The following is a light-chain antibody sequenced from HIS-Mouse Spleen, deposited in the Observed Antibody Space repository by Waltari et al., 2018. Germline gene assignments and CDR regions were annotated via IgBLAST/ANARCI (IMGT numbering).Light chain of an antibody. Sequence: QSALTQPASVSGSPGQSIPISCPGTSSDCGGHHSVPWYQQHPGKAPKLMIYEVSNRPSGVSNRFSGSKSGNTASLTISGLQAEDEADYYCSSYTRSSTVVFGGGTKLTVL. CDR3: SSYTRSSTVV. CDR1: SSDCGGHHS. J-gene: IGLJ2*01. V-gene: IGLV2-14*01. CDR2: EVS.